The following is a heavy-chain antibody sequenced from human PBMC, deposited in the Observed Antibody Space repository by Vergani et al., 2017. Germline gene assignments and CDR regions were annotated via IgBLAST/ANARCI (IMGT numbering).Heavy chain of an antibody. V-gene: IGHV3-66*01. CDR3: ARGVGYSSGWGMDAFDI. Sequence: EVQLVESGGGLVQPGGSLRLSCAASGFTVSSNYMSWVRQAPGKGLEWVSVIYSGGSTYYADSGKGRFTISRDNSKNTLYLQLNSLRAEDTAVYYCARGVGYSSGWGMDAFDIWGQGTMVTVSS. D-gene: IGHD6-19*01. CDR2: IYSGGST. J-gene: IGHJ3*02. CDR1: GFTVSSNY.